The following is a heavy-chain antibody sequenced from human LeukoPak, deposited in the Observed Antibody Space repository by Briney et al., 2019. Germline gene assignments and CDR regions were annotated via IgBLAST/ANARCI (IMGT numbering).Heavy chain of an antibody. D-gene: IGHD3-9*01. Sequence: GGSLRLSCATSGFRFSSCAMSWVRQAPGKGLEWVSTISGSGSNTYYADSVKGRFTISRDNAKNSLYLQMNSLRAEDTAVYYCASAAEDDILTGYYGKYFQHWGQGTLVTVSS. CDR3: ASAAEDDILTGYYGKYFQH. V-gene: IGHV3-23*01. J-gene: IGHJ1*01. CDR2: ISGSGSNT. CDR1: GFRFSSCA.